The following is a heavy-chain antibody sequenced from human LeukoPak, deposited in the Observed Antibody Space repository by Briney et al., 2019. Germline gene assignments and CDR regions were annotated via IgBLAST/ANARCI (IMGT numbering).Heavy chain of an antibody. V-gene: IGHV3-21*01. D-gene: IGHD3-3*01. J-gene: IGHJ6*03. CDR3: ARDVRIFGVVIAYYYYMDV. CDR1: GFTFSSYN. CDR2: ISSSSSYI. Sequence: GGSLRLSCAASGFTFSSYNMNWVRQAPGKGLEWVSSISSSSSYIYYADSVKGRFTISRDNAKNSLYLQMNSLRAEDTAVYYCARDVRIFGVVIAYYYYMDVWGKGTTVTVSS.